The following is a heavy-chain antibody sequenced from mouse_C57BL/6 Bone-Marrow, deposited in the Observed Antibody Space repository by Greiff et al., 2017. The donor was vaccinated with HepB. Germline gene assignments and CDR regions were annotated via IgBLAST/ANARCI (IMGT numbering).Heavy chain of an antibody. CDR2: IRNKANGYTT. D-gene: IGHD1-1*01. Sequence: EVKLMESGGGLVQPGGSLSLSCAASGFTFTDYYMSWVRQPPGKALEWLGFIRNKANGYTTEYSASVKGRFTISRDNSQSILYLQMNALRAEDSATYYCARLIHGSSHWYFDVWGTGTTVTVSS. CDR1: GFTFTDYY. V-gene: IGHV7-3*01. CDR3: ARLIHGSSHWYFDV. J-gene: IGHJ1*03.